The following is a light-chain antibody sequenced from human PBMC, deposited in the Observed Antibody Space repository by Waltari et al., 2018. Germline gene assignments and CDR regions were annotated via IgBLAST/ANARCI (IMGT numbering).Light chain of an antibody. Sequence: NFMLTQPHSVSESPGKTITISCTRSSGSIASNYVQWYRQRPGSAPPTVIYEDNQRPSGFPARFSGSIDSSSNSASLTISGLKTEDEADYYCQSYDSSNLWVFGGATKLTVL. CDR1: SGSIASNY. V-gene: IGLV6-57*03. J-gene: IGLJ3*02. CDR2: EDN. CDR3: QSYDSSNLWV.